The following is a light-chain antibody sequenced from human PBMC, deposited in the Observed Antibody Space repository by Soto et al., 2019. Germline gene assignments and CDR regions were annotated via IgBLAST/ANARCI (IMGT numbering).Light chain of an antibody. Sequence: QSALTQPRSVSGSPGQSVTISCSGTSSDVGGYNYVSWHQQHPGKAPKLMIYDVSRRPSGVPNRFSGSKSANTASLTISGLQAEDEADYYCCSYAGSYTFGFGGGTKLTVL. V-gene: IGLV2-11*01. CDR1: SSDVGGYNY. CDR3: CSYAGSYTFG. J-gene: IGLJ2*01. CDR2: DVS.